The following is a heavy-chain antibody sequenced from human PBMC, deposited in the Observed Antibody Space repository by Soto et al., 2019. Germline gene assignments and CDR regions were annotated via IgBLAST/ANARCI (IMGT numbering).Heavy chain of an antibody. J-gene: IGHJ3*02. CDR3: ARDHMDDSSRRGAFDI. Sequence: ASVKVSCKASGYTFTSYCISWVRQAPVQGLEWMGWISAYNGNTNYAQKLQGRVTMTTDTSTSTAYMELRSLRSDDTAVYYCARDHMDDSSRRGAFDIWGQGTLVTVSS. V-gene: IGHV1-18*04. CDR1: GYTFTSYC. D-gene: IGHD3-22*01. CDR2: ISAYNGNT.